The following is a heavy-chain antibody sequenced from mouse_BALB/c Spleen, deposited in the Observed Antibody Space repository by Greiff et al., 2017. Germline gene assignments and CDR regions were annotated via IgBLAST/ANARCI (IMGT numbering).Heavy chain of an antibody. V-gene: IGHV1S81*02. D-gene: IGHD2-2*01. CDR2: INPSNGRT. CDR1: GYTFTSYW. Sequence: QVHVKQPGAELVKPGASVKLSCKASGYTFTSYWMHWVKQRPGQGLEWIGEINPSNGRTNYNEKFKSKATLTVDKSSSTAYMQLSSLTSEDSAVYYCASYGYDEGDYWGQGTTLTVSS. CDR3: ASYGYDEGDY. J-gene: IGHJ2*01.